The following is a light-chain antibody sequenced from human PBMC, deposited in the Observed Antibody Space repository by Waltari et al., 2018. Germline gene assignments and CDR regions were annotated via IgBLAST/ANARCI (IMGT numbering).Light chain of an antibody. V-gene: IGLV2-14*01. CDR3: TSYTTTRLT. Sequence: QSAPTQPASVSGSPGQSITISCTGIDSDLGSYNYVSWYRQTPGKAPEVIIYDFTSRPPGGSSRFSGSKSGNTASLTISGLQAEDEGHYYCTSYTTTRLTFGGGTKLTV. CDR2: DFT. J-gene: IGLJ2*01. CDR1: DSDLGSYNY.